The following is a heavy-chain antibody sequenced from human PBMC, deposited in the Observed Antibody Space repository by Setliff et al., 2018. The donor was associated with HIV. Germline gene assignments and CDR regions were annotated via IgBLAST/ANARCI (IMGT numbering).Heavy chain of an antibody. CDR3: ARRRCSAASCPDNSWNWLDP. CDR2: IYYGST. Sequence: SETLSLTCTVSGDSISSYYWNWIRQPPGKALEWIGYIYYGSTHYNPSFEGRVTISVDTSKNQFSLKLRSVTAADTAMYYCARRRCSAASCPDNSWNWLDPWGQGTLVTVSS. J-gene: IGHJ5*02. V-gene: IGHV4-59*08. D-gene: IGHD2-15*01. CDR1: GDSISSYY.